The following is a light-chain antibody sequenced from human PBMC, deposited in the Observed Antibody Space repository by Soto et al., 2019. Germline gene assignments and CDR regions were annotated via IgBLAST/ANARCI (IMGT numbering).Light chain of an antibody. CDR2: DAS. Sequence: EIVLTQSPATLSLSPGERATLSCRASQNVNSYLAWYQQKPGQAPRLLIYDASNRATGIPARFTGSGSGTDFTLTISSLEPEDFAFYYCQQRTYWLFGGGTKVEIK. CDR3: QQRTYWL. V-gene: IGKV3-11*01. CDR1: QNVNSY. J-gene: IGKJ4*01.